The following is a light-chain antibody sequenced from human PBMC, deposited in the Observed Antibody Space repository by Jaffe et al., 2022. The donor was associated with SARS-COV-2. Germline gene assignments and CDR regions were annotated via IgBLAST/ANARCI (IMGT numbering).Light chain of an antibody. CDR2: GAS. V-gene: IGKV3-15*01. CDR3: QQYDNWPPWT. J-gene: IGKJ1*01. Sequence: IAMTQSPATLSVSPGERATLSCRANRSVDTYLAWYQQKPGQAPRLLIYGASTRATGVPARFSGSGSGTDFTLTISSLQSEDLAVYYCQQYDNWPPWTFGQGTKVEIK. CDR1: RSVDTY.